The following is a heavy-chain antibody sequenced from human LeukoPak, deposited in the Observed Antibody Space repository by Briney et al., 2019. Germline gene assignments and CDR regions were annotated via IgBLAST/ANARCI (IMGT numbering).Heavy chain of an antibody. Sequence: QAGGSLRLSCAASGFTFSTYAMTWVRQAPGKGLEWVSLISGTGGSTYYADSVKGRFTISRDNSKNTLYLQMNSLRAEDTAVYYCAKVYTYGDSWGQGTLVTVSS. CDR2: ISGTGGST. CDR1: GFTFSTYA. CDR3: AKVYTYGDS. J-gene: IGHJ4*02. D-gene: IGHD5-18*01. V-gene: IGHV3-23*01.